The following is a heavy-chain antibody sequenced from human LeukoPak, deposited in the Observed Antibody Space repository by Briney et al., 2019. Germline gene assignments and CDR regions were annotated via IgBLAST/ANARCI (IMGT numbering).Heavy chain of an antibody. CDR1: GYTFINYY. J-gene: IGHJ4*02. D-gene: IGHD2-15*01. CDR2: INTKSGGT. CDR3: ARGGYSLAAGTY. Sequence: ASVKVSCKASGYTFINYYMHWVRQAPGQGLEWMGWINTKSGGTNCAQKFQGRVTMARDTSISTAYMELSRLRSDDAAVYYCARGGYSLAAGTYWGQGTLVTVSS. V-gene: IGHV1-2*02.